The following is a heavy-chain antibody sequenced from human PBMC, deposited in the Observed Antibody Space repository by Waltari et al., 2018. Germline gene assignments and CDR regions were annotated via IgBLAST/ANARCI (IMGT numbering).Heavy chain of an antibody. V-gene: IGHV3-23*01. CDR2: ISAKEKT. CDR3: AKNVGAGYGSRAYALDY. J-gene: IGHJ4*02. D-gene: IGHD3-16*01. Sequence: EEQLLESGGGLVQPGGSLRLSCEASGFAINEYAVTWVRQAPGKGVAWGGSISAKEKTAYADSVTGRFTISSDKSKNTVYLQVSGLRADDTALYYCAKNVGAGYGSRAYALDYWGLGTPVTVSS. CDR1: GFAINEYA.